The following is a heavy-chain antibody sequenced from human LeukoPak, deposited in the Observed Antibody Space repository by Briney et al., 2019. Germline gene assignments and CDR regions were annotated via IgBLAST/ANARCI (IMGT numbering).Heavy chain of an antibody. V-gene: IGHV3-53*04. J-gene: IGHJ4*02. D-gene: IGHD1-14*01. CDR3: ANRMTF. Sequence: GGSLRLSCAASGFPSTNAWMDWARQAPGKGLEWVSVIYSDGKTYYADSVKGRFTISRHNSKNTLFLQMDSLRTEDTAIYYCANRMTFGGQGTLVTVSS. CDR1: GFPSTNAW. CDR2: IYSDGKT.